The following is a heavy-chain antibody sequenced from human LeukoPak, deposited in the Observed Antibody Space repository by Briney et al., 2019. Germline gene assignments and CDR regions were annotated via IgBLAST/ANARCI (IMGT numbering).Heavy chain of an antibody. CDR2: IIPIFGTA. CDR3: LVGATDAFDI. D-gene: IGHD1-26*01. J-gene: IGHJ3*02. V-gene: IGHV1-69*13. CDR1: GGTFSSYA. Sequence: SVKASCKASGGTFSSYAISWVRQAPGQGLEWMGGIIPIFGTANYAQKFQGRVTITADESTSTAYMELSSLRSEDTAVYYCLVGATDAFDIWGQGTMVTVSS.